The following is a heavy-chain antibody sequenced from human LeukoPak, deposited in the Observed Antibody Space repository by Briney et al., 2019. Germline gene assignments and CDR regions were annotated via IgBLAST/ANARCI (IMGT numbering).Heavy chain of an antibody. V-gene: IGHV4-59*01. CDR2: IYSSGST. CDR1: GGSISSYH. J-gene: IGHJ3*02. D-gene: IGHD5-12*01. Sequence: SETLSLTCTVSGGSISSYHWSWIRQPPGKGLQWIGFIYSSGSTNYNPSLKSRVTISLDTSNNQISLMVSSVTFADTAVYYCARGNSGYDYAFNIWGQGTMITVSS. CDR3: ARGNSGYDYAFNI.